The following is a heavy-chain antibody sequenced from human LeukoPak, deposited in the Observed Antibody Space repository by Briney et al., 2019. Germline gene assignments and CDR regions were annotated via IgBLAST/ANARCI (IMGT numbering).Heavy chain of an antibody. CDR2: IYNSWNT. CDR1: SGSINNHY. D-gene: IGHD5-18*01. J-gene: IGHJ4*02. V-gene: IGHV4-59*11. Sequence: KPSETLSLTCIVSSGSINNHYWSWIRQPPGKGLEWIGYIYNSWNTNYNPSLQSRVTISMDASRKQFSLNLTSVTAADTAVYYCASDQIGYGLDYWGQGTLVTVSS. CDR3: ASDQIGYGLDY.